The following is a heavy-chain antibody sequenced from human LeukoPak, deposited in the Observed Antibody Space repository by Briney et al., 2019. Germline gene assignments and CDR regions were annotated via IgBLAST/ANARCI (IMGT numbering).Heavy chain of an antibody. J-gene: IGHJ4*02. CDR2: INDSGTT. V-gene: IGHV4-59*08. CDR1: GGSFRSYH. D-gene: IGHD3-3*01. Sequence: SETLSLTCTVSGGSFRSYHWSWIRQPPGKGLEWVADINDSGTTSYNPSLKCRVTISVDTSKNHFSLKVNSVTAADTAVFYCARLDWSGFYIDYWGQGILVTVSS. CDR3: ARLDWSGFYIDY.